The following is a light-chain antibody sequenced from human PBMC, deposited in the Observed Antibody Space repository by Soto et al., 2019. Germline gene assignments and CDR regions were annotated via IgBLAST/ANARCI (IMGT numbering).Light chain of an antibody. CDR3: QQYHNWPPLT. Sequence: EIVMTQSPATLSVSPGERATLSCRASQSISSNVAWYQVKPGQAPRLLIYVASTRATGIPARFSGSGSGTEFTLTISSLQSEDFAVYYCQQYHNWPPLTFGGGTKVEIK. CDR2: VAS. V-gene: IGKV3-15*01. J-gene: IGKJ4*01. CDR1: QSISSN.